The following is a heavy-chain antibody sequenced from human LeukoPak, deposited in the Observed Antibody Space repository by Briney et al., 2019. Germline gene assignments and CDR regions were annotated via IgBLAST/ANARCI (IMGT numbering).Heavy chain of an antibody. CDR2: IRPANSDT. D-gene: IGHD3-16*01. V-gene: IGHV5-51*01. J-gene: IGHJ4*02. CDR3: ARWGRAVSGLSRHTFDY. Sequence: GESLKISCKGSGYSFSDFWIGWVRQMPGKGLEWVTIIRPANSDTRYSPSFQGRVTISADKSISTAYLQWSSLKASDTAMYYCARWGRAVSGLSRHTFDYWGQGTLVTVSS. CDR1: GYSFSDFW.